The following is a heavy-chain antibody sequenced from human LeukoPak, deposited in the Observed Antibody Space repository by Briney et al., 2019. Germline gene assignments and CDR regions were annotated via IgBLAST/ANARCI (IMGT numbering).Heavy chain of an antibody. V-gene: IGHV3-30*03. CDR1: GFTFSSYS. D-gene: IGHD1-26*01. CDR2: ISYDGSNK. CDR3: ASGWELRDFDY. J-gene: IGHJ4*02. Sequence: GGSLRLSCAASGFTFSSYSMNWVRQAPGKGLEWVAVISYDGSNKYYADSVKGRFTISRDNSKNTLYLQMNSLRAEDTAVYYCASGWELRDFDYWGQGTLVTVSS.